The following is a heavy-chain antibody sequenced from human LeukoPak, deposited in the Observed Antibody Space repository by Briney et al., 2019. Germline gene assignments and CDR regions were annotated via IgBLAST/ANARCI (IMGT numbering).Heavy chain of an antibody. CDR2: INQHGSVK. CDR3: ARTDTTSKGYFDN. CDR1: GFTFSTYW. D-gene: IGHD1-1*01. V-gene: IGHV3-7*01. J-gene: IGHJ4*02. Sequence: GGSLRLSCAASGFTFSTYWMSWVRQAPGKGLEWVANINQHGSVKQYVDSVKGRFTLSRDNAKNSLPLELNSLRSEDTAVYYCARTDTTSKGYFDNWGQGTLVTVSS.